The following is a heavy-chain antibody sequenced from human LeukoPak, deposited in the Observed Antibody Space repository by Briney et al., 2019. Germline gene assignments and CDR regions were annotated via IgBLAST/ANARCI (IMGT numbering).Heavy chain of an antibody. CDR3: ARSSGTYYSAPDY. CDR2: ISAYNGNT. Sequence: ASVKVSCKASGYTFTSYYMHWVRQAPGQGLEWMGWISAYNGNTNYAQKLQGRVTMTTDTSTSTAYMDLRSLRSDDTAVYYCARSSGTYYSAPDYWGQGTLVTVSS. D-gene: IGHD1-26*01. J-gene: IGHJ4*02. V-gene: IGHV1-18*04. CDR1: GYTFTSYY.